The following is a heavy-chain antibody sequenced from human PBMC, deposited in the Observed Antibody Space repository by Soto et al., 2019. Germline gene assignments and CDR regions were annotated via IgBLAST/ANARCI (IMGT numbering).Heavy chain of an antibody. J-gene: IGHJ4*02. D-gene: IGHD1-26*01. Sequence: HVQLVQSGTEVKKPGASVKVSCKVSGYTFTSYGMSWMRQAPGQGLEWMGWISTYNGNTNYAQNLQGRVSMTTDTPTSTAYMELRSLRSGDTAVYYCASRSGTYPYYFDYWGQGTLVTVSS. CDR2: ISTYNGNT. V-gene: IGHV1-18*01. CDR3: ASRSGTYPYYFDY. CDR1: GYTFTSYG.